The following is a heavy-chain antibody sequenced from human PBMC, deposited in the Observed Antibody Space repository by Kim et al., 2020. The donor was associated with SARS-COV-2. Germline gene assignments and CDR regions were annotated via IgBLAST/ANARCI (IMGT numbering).Heavy chain of an antibody. CDR1: GYTFTSYG. D-gene: IGHD6-19*01. V-gene: IGHV1-18*01. CDR3: ARVGSSGWYGGGYFDY. CDR2: ISAYNGNT. J-gene: IGHJ4*02. Sequence: ASVKVSCKASGYTFTSYGISWVRQAPGQGLEWMGWISAYNGNTNYAQKLQGRVTMTTDTSTSTAYMELRSLRSDDTAVYYCARVGSSGWYGGGYFDYWGQGTLVTVSS.